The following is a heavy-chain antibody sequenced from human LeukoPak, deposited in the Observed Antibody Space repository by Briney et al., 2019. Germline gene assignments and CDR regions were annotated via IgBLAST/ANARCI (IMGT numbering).Heavy chain of an antibody. CDR2: INTNTGNP. V-gene: IGHV7-4-1*02. J-gene: IGHJ6*03. CDR1: GYTFTSYA. CDR3: ARSLIRIAAAGSYHYYYMDV. Sequence: ASVKVSCKASGYTFTSYAMNWVRQAPGQGLEWMGWINTNTGNPTYAQDFTGRFVFSLDTSVSAAYLQISSLKAEDTAVYYCARSLIRIAAAGSYHYYYMDVWGKGTTVTVSS. D-gene: IGHD6-13*01.